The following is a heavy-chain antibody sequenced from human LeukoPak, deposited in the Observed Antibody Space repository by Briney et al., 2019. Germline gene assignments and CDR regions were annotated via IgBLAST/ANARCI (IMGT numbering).Heavy chain of an antibody. J-gene: IGHJ4*02. CDR1: GFTFSDYY. CDR2: ISSSGSTI. CDR3: ARDRDIVGAQFDY. D-gene: IGHD1-26*01. V-gene: IGHV3-11*01. Sequence: PGRSLRLSCAASGFTFSDYYMSWIRQAPGKGLEWVSYISSSGSTIYYADSVKGRFTISRDNAKNSLYLQMNSLRAEDTAVYYCARDRDIVGAQFDYWGQGTLVTVSS.